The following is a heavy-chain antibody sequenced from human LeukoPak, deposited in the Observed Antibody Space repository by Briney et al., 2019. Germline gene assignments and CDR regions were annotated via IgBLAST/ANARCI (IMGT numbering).Heavy chain of an antibody. V-gene: IGHV3-30*02. J-gene: IGHJ5*02. CDR1: GFTFSSYS. CDR2: IRYDGSNK. D-gene: IGHD2-15*01. Sequence: PGGSLRLSCAASGFTFSSYSMNWVRQAPGKGLEWVAFIRYDGSNKYYADSVKGRFTISRDNSKNTLYLQMNSLRAEDTAVYYCARELSGGNWFDPWGQGTLVTVSS. CDR3: ARELSGGNWFDP.